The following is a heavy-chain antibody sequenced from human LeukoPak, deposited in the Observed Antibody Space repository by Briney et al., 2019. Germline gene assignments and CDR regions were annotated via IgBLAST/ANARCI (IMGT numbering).Heavy chain of an antibody. D-gene: IGHD6-19*01. J-gene: IGHJ4*02. CDR3: ARHGLAVWRRPSSHHFDY. Sequence: KTSETLSLTCTVSGGSISSSSYYWGWIRQPPGKGLEWIGSIYYSGSTYYNPSLKSRVTISVDTSKNQFSLKLSSVTAADTAVYYCARHGLAVWRRPSSHHFDYWGQGTLVTVSS. CDR1: GGSISSSSYY. V-gene: IGHV4-39*01. CDR2: IYYSGST.